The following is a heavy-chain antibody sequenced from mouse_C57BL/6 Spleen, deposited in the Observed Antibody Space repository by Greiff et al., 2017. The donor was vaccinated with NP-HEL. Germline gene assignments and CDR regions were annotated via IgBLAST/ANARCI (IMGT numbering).Heavy chain of an antibody. J-gene: IGHJ4*01. CDR3: ARNSNSLYAMDY. V-gene: IGHV7-3*01. CDR1: GFTFTDYY. Sequence: EVKLMESGGGLVQPGGSLSLSCAASGFTFTDYYMSWVRQPPGKALEWLGFIRNKANGYTTEYSASVKGRFTISRDNSQSILYLQMNALRAEDSATYYCARNSNSLYAMDYWGQGTSVTVSS. CDR2: IRNKANGYTT. D-gene: IGHD2-1*01.